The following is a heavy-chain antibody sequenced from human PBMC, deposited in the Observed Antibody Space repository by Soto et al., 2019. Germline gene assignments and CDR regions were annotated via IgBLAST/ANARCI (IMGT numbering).Heavy chain of an antibody. CDR1: GFTFSAYD. V-gene: IGHV3-13*05. J-gene: IGHJ6*02. D-gene: IGHD2-15*01. CDR2: IGAADDP. Sequence: GGSLRLSCAASGFTFSAYDMHWFRQTTGKGLEWVSAIGAADDPYYLGSVKGRFTISRENAKNSLYLQMNSLRAEDTAVYYCERAYSGRLPRRADYYFAMDVWGQGTTVTVSS. CDR3: ERAYSGRLPRRADYYFAMDV.